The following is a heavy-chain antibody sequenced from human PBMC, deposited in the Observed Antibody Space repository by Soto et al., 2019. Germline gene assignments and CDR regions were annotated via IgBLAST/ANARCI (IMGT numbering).Heavy chain of an antibody. CDR2: IIPIFSTT. V-gene: IGHV1-69*12. CDR1: GGTFSNHA. CDR3: AREVAAHGTFREDVFSI. D-gene: IGHD1-7*01. J-gene: IGHJ3*02. Sequence: QVHLVQSGAEVKKPGSSVKVSCKAPGGTFSNHAINWVRQAPGQGLEWMGLIIPIFSTTNYAQKFQGLVTMTATESTCTAYLELSSLKQDDTAVYYSAREVAAHGTFREDVFSIWAQGTLVTVSS.